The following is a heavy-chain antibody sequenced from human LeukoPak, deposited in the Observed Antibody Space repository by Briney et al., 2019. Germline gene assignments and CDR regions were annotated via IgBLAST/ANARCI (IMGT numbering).Heavy chain of an antibody. V-gene: IGHV3-33*07. J-gene: IGHJ6*02. Sequence: GGSLRLSCEASGRTIGLYGMFWVRQAPGKGLEWVAAIWFDGSNKYYADSVKGRFTISRDNSRNAVLLQMDSLSAEDTAVYYCAREKYEGSGSHYFALDVWGQGTMVIVSS. CDR3: AREKYEGSGSHYFALDV. CDR2: IWFDGSNK. CDR1: GRTIGLYG. D-gene: IGHD3-10*01.